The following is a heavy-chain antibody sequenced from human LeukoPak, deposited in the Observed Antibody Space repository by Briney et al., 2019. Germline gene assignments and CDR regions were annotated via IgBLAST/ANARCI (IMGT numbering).Heavy chain of an antibody. CDR2: IYYSGST. J-gene: IGHJ4*02. Sequence: PSETLSLTCAVYGGSFSSYYWGWIRQPPGKGLELIGSIYYSGSTYYNPSLKSRVTISVDTSKNQFSLKLSSVTAADTAVYYCARRRRTYYYDSSGYYWGQGTLVTVSS. V-gene: IGHV4-39*01. CDR1: GGSFSSYY. D-gene: IGHD3-22*01. CDR3: ARRRRTYYYDSSGYY.